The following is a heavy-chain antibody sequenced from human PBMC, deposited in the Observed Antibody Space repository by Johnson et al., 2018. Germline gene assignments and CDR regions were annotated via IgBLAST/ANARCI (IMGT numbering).Heavy chain of an antibody. CDR2: VIGNGGSI. V-gene: IGHV3-23*04. Sequence: VQLVESGGGLVQXGGSLRLSCGASGFTFSDYAMVWVRQAPGKGLEWVSSVIGNGGSIYYADSVKGRFTTSRDNSKNMVYLQMNSLRAEDTAVYYCAKELAQAGRGAFDMWGQGTMVTVSS. D-gene: IGHD1-14*01. J-gene: IGHJ3*02. CDR3: AKELAQAGRGAFDM. CDR1: GFTFSDYA.